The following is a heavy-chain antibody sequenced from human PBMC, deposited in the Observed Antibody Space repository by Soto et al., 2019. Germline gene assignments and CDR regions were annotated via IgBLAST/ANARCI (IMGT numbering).Heavy chain of an antibody. J-gene: IGHJ6*02. CDR3: ARASLSGHDFRSGYFPSYYYYGMDV. V-gene: IGHV3-30-3*01. CDR2: ISSVGTNK. CDR1: AFTFSSYG. Sequence: VQLVESGGGVVQPGRYLRLSCAASAFTFSSYGMHWVRQAPGKGLERVSVISSVGTNKYYADSVKGRFTISRDNSKNTLFLKVNSVRAEDTAVYYCARASLSGHDFRSGYFPSYYYYGMDVWGQGTTVTVSS. D-gene: IGHD3-3*01.